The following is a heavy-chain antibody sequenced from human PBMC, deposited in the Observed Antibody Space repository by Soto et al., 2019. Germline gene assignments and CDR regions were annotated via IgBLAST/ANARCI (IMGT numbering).Heavy chain of an antibody. J-gene: IGHJ6*02. Sequence: SETLSLTCAVSGGSISSSNWWSWVRQPPGKGLEWIGEIYHSGSTNYNPSLKSRVTISVDKSKNQFSLKLSSVTAADTAVYYCARQQLDTYYYYGMDVWGQGTTVTVSS. CDR2: IYHSGST. CDR1: GGSISSSNW. CDR3: ARQQLDTYYYYGMDV. V-gene: IGHV4-4*02. D-gene: IGHD6-13*01.